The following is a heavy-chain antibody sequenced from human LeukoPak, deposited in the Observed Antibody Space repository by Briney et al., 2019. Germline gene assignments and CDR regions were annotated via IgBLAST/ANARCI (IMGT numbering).Heavy chain of an antibody. J-gene: IGHJ4*02. V-gene: IGHV4-34*01. CDR3: ARVRLVGYNYFDY. CDR2: INHSGST. D-gene: IGHD2-15*01. CDR1: GGSFSGYY. Sequence: SETLSLTCAVYGGSFSGYYWSWIRQPPGKGLEWIGEINHSGSTNYNPSLKSRVTISVDTSKNQFSLKLSSVTAADTAVYYCARVRLVGYNYFDYWGQGTLVTVSS.